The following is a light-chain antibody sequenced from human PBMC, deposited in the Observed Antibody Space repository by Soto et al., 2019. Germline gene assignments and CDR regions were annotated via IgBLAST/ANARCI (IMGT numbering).Light chain of an antibody. V-gene: IGKV3-15*01. J-gene: IGKJ5*01. CDR3: QQYDKWPMT. Sequence: EMVMTQSPATLSVSPGERATLSCRAIQSVSSNLAGYQQKPGQAPRLVIHGASTRATAIPARFSGSGSGTEFTLTISSLQSEDFALYYCQQYDKWPMTFGQGTRLEIK. CDR1: QSVSSN. CDR2: GAS.